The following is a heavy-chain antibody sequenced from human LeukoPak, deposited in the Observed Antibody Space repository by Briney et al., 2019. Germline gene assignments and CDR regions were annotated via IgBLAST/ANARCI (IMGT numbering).Heavy chain of an antibody. D-gene: IGHD3-22*01. V-gene: IGHV3-9*01. Sequence: NSVSLAYADFVKGRFIISRDNAKHSLYLQMNSLGLEDTALYYCAKGAYDSSGYHYVGAFEIWGQGTMVTVSS. J-gene: IGHJ3*02. CDR3: AKGAYDSSGYHYVGAFEI. CDR2: NSVSL.